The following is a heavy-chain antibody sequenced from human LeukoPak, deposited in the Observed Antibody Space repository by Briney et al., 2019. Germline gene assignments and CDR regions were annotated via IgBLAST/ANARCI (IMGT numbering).Heavy chain of an antibody. D-gene: IGHD5-12*01. V-gene: IGHV3-23*01. CDR2: ISGSGGST. CDR1: GFAFSSYA. J-gene: IGHJ4*02. CDR3: AKCPRGGYNYFDY. Sequence: GGSLRLSCAASGFAFSSYAMSWVRQAPGKGLEWVSAISGSGGSTYYADSVKGRFTISRDNSKNTLYLQMNSLRAEDTAVYYCAKCPRGGYNYFDYWGQGTLVTVSS.